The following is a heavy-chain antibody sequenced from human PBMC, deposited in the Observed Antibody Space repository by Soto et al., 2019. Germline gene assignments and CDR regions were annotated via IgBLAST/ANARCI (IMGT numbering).Heavy chain of an antibody. D-gene: IGHD6-19*01. J-gene: IGHJ6*02. CDR3: AKHSGYSSDV. V-gene: IGHV3-30*18. CDR1: GFTFSSYG. Sequence: QVQLVESGGGVVQPGRSLRLSCAASGFTFSSYGMHWVRQAPGKGLEWVAVISYDGSNKYYADSVKGRFTISRDNSKNTLYLQMNSLRAEDTAVYYCAKHSGYSSDVWGQGTTVTVS. CDR2: ISYDGSNK.